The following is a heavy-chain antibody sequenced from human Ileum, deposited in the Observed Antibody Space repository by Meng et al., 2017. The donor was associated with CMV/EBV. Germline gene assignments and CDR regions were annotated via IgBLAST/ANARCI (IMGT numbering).Heavy chain of an antibody. D-gene: IGHD3-10*01. CDR1: GFTFSNYW. Sequence: GESLKISCVGSGFTFSNYWMHWARQVPGKGLGGVSRISSDGNVTTYADSVKGRFTISRDNAENTLYLQMNSLRAEDTVVYYCAKDDLGSFGWFDPWGQGTLVTVSS. V-gene: IGHV3-74*03. CDR2: ISSDGNVT. J-gene: IGHJ5*02. CDR3: AKDDLGSFGWFDP.